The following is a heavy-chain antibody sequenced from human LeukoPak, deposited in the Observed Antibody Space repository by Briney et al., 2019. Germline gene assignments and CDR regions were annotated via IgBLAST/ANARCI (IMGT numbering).Heavy chain of an antibody. V-gene: IGHV4-59*01. CDR1: GGSLSSYY. CDR3: ARGYSYGHPFDY. Sequence: PSETLSLTCTVSGGSLSSYYWSWIRQPPGKGLEWIGYIYYSGSTNYNPSLKSRVTISVDTSKNQFSLKLSSVTAADTAVYYCARGYSYGHPFDYWGQGTLVTVSS. D-gene: IGHD5-18*01. J-gene: IGHJ4*02. CDR2: IYYSGST.